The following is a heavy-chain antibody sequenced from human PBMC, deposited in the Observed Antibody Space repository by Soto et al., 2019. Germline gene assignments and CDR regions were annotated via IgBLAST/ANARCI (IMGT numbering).Heavy chain of an antibody. V-gene: IGHV5-10-1*01. CDR1: RYSFTNYW. CDR3: ARHGYYDRGGSSGYYYQGLDV. Sequence: XESLKISCQGSRYSFTNYWITWVRQMPGKGLEGMGRIDPRDSSTNYSPSFQGHITMSSDKSINTAYLQWSSLKASDTAMYYCARHGYYDRGGSSGYYYQGLDVWGQGTTVTVSS. D-gene: IGHD3-22*01. CDR2: IDPRDSST. J-gene: IGHJ6*02.